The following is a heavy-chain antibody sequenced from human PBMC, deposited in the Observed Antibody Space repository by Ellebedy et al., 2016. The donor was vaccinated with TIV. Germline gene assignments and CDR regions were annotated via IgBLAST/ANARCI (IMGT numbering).Heavy chain of an antibody. CDR3: ARSHTAMDQLFDY. D-gene: IGHD5-18*01. J-gene: IGHJ4*02. V-gene: IGHV3-33*01. CDR1: GFTFSSYG. Sequence: GGSLRLXCAASGFTFSSYGMHWVRQAPGKGLEWVAVIWYDGSNKYYADSVKGRFTISRDNSKNTLYLQMNSLRAEDTAVYYCARSHTAMDQLFDYWGQGTLVTVSS. CDR2: IWYDGSNK.